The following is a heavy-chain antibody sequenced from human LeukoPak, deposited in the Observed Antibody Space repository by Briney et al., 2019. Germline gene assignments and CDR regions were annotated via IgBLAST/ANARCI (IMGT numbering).Heavy chain of an antibody. CDR1: GGSFSGYY. Sequence: PSETLSLTCAVYGGSFSGYYWSWIRQPPGKGLEWIGEINHSGSTNYNPSLKSRVTISVDTSKNQFSLKLSSVTAADTAVYYRARGQDTAMVLFDYWGQGTLVTVSS. CDR3: ARGQDTAMVLFDY. V-gene: IGHV4-34*01. D-gene: IGHD5-18*01. J-gene: IGHJ4*02. CDR2: INHSGST.